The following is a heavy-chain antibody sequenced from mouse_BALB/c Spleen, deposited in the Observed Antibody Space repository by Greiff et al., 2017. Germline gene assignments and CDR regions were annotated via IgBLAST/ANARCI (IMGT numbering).Heavy chain of an antibody. J-gene: IGHJ4*01. CDR1: GYSITSGYY. D-gene: IGHD2-14*01. Sequence: EVQLVESGPGLVKPSQSLSLTCSVTGYSITSGYYWNWIRQFPGNKLEWMGYISYDGSNNYNPSLKNRISITRDTSKNQFFLKLNSVTTEDTATYYCASDYRYDYAMDYWGQGTSVTVSS. CDR2: ISYDGSN. CDR3: ASDYRYDYAMDY. V-gene: IGHV3-6*02.